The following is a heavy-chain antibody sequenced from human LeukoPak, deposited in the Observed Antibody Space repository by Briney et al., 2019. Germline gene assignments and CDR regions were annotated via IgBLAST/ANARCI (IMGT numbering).Heavy chain of an antibody. V-gene: IGHV4-59*01. J-gene: IGHJ3*02. CDR1: GGSISSYY. CDR2: IYYSGST. D-gene: IGHD1-26*01. Sequence: SETLSLTCTVSGGSISSYYWSWIRQPPGKGLEWIGYIYYSGSTNYNPSLKSGVTISVETSKNEFSPTLSSVTAADTAVYYCSRTTAATGPIDIWGQGTMVTVSS. CDR3: SRTTAATGPIDI.